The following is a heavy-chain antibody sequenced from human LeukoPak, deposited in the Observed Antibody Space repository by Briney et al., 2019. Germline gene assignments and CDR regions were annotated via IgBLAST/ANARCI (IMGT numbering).Heavy chain of an antibody. V-gene: IGHV1-2*02. CDR2: INPNSGGT. CDR1: GYTFTGYY. D-gene: IGHD3-22*01. CDR3: ARDTSTYYYDSSGSPLDY. Sequence: GASVKVSCKASGYTFTGYYMHWVRQAPGQGLEWMGWINPNSGGTNYAQKFQGRVTMTRDTSISTAYMELSRLRSDDTAVYYCARDTSTYYYDSSGSPLDYWGQGTLVTVSS. J-gene: IGHJ4*02.